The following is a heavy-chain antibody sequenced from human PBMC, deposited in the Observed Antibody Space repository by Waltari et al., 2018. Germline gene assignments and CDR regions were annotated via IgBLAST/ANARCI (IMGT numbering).Heavy chain of an antibody. CDR2: IIPIFGTA. J-gene: IGHJ6*02. CDR3: ARVGEIRADYYGMDV. CDR1: GGPFSSYA. V-gene: IGHV1-69*01. D-gene: IGHD1-26*01. Sequence: QVQLVQSGAEVKKPGSSVKVSCKASGGPFSSYAISWVRQAPGQGLEWMGGIIPIFGTANYAQKFQGRVTITADESTSTVYMELSSLRSEDTAVYYCARVGEIRADYYGMDVWGQGTTVTVSS.